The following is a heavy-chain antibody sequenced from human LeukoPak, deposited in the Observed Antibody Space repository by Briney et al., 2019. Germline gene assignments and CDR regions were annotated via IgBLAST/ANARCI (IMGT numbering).Heavy chain of an antibody. CDR3: AKDRVVVVPGAMTD. Sequence: GGSLRLSCAASGFTFNSYAMRWVRQAPGKGLEWISAISGSGGNTYYADSVKGRFTISRDNSENTLYLQMNSLRAEDTAIYYCAKDRVVVVPGAMTDWGQGTLVTVSS. V-gene: IGHV3-23*01. CDR2: ISGSGGNT. D-gene: IGHD2-2*01. J-gene: IGHJ4*02. CDR1: GFTFNSYA.